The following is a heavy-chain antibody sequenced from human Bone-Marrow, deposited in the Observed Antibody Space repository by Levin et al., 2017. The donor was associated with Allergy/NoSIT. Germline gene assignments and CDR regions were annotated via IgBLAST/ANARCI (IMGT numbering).Heavy chain of an antibody. V-gene: IGHV3-7*03. CDR3: ARSFVKEMDPLPIDDVFDL. D-gene: IGHD5-24*01. CDR2: IKEDGTET. Sequence: GGSLRLSCVVSGFSFSSHWMSWVRRAPGKGLEWVATIKEDGTETYYGDSVKGRFTISRDNAKKSIYLQVNSPRAEDTAVYHCARSFVKEMDPLPIDDVFDLWGQGTLVTVTS. CDR1: GFSFSSHW. J-gene: IGHJ3*01.